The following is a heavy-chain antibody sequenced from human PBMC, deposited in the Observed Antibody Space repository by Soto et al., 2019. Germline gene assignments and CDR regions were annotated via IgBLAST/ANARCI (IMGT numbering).Heavy chain of an antibody. J-gene: IGHJ4*02. CDR3: AKSSLFSVAGELDY. V-gene: IGHV3-23*01. Sequence: EVQLLESGGGLVQPGGSLRLSCAASGFTFSSYAMSWVRQAPGKGLEWVSAISGSGGSTYYADSVKGRFTISRDNSKNTLYLQMNSLRTEDTAVYYGAKSSLFSVAGELDYWGQGSLVTDSS. CDR2: ISGSGGST. CDR1: GFTFSSYA. D-gene: IGHD6-19*01.